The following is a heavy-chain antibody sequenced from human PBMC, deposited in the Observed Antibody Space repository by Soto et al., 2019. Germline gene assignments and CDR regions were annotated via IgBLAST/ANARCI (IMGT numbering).Heavy chain of an antibody. D-gene: IGHD4-4*01. V-gene: IGHV1-2*02. Sequence: ASVKVSCKASGYIFTDYYMHWVRQAPGQGLEWMGWINPNGGATLYAQTFRGRVTMTWDTSINTAYMELNSLRSDDTAVYYCARAKDYSNCMDVWGQGTTVTVSS. CDR3: ARAKDYSNCMDV. J-gene: IGHJ6*02. CDR1: GYIFTDYY. CDR2: INPNGGAT.